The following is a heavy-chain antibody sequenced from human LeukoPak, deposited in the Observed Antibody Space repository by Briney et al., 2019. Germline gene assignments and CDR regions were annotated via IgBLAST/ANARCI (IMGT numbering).Heavy chain of an antibody. D-gene: IGHD3-10*01. CDR1: GDSISSNHYY. CDR2: GTT. CDR3: ARTGGYMVRGVQNWFDP. Sequence: SETLSLTCTVSGDSISSNHYYWGWVRQPPGKGLEWIGSGTTYYNPSLKSRVTISVDTSKNQFSLKLCSVTAADTAVYYCARTGGYMVRGVQNWFDPWGQGTLVTVSS. V-gene: IGHV4-39*01. J-gene: IGHJ5*02.